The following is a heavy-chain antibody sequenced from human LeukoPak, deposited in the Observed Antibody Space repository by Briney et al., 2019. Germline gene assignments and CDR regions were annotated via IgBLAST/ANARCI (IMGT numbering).Heavy chain of an antibody. CDR3: ASGGRISAANWFDP. CDR2: VYPSGRT. J-gene: IGHJ5*02. V-gene: IGHV4-4*07. CDR1: GGSISTYY. Sequence: RPSETLSLTCTVSGGSISTYYWSWIRQPAGKGLEWVGRVYPSGRTSYNPSLENRVTMSVDTSKKQFSLKLRSVTAADTAVYYCASGGRISAANWFDPWGQGTLVTVSS. D-gene: IGHD6-13*01.